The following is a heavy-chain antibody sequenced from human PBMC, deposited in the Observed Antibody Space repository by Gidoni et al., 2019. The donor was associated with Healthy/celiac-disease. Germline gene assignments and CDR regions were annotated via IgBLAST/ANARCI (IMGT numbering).Heavy chain of an antibody. CDR1: GGSFSGYY. CDR2: INHSGST. CDR3: ARTRTGTTYYYYYYYGMDV. V-gene: IGHV4-34*01. J-gene: IGHJ6*02. D-gene: IGHD1-7*01. Sequence: QVQLQQWGAGLLKPSATLSLTCAVYGGSFSGYYWSWIRQPPGKGLEWIGEINHSGSTNYNPSLKSRVTISVDTSKNQFSLKLSSVTAADTAVYYCARTRTGTTYYYYYYYGMDVWGQGTTVTVSS.